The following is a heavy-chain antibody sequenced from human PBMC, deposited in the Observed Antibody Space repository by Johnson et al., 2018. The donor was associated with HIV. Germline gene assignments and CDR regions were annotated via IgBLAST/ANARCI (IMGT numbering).Heavy chain of an antibody. Sequence: VQLVESGGGVVQPGRSLRLSCAASGFTFSSYAMHWVRQAPGTGLEWVALVSYDGRNQYYADSVKGRSTISRDNSKHTLYLQMHRLTPEDTAVYYCARGAVSGYVSVDAFHIWGQGTLVTVSS. V-gene: IGHV3-30-3*01. J-gene: IGHJ3*02. D-gene: IGHD5-12*01. CDR3: ARGAVSGYVSVDAFHI. CDR2: VSYDGRNQ. CDR1: GFTFSSYA.